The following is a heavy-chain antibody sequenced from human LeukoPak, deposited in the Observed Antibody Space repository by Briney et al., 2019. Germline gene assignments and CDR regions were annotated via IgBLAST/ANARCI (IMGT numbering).Heavy chain of an antibody. CDR1: GFSFSDHY. V-gene: IGHV3-23*01. Sequence: GGSLRLSCAASGFSFSDHYIDWVRQAPGKGLEWVSAIRGSGGSTYYADSVKGRFTISRDNSKNTLYLQMNSLRAEDTAVYYCAKVELLVVPAAMIPHMGFDYWGQGTLVTVSS. J-gene: IGHJ4*02. CDR2: IRGSGGST. D-gene: IGHD2-2*01. CDR3: AKVELLVVPAAMIPHMGFDY.